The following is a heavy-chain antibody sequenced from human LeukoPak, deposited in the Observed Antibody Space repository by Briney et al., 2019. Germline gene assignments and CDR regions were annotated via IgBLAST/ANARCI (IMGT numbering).Heavy chain of an antibody. V-gene: IGHV3-7*01. CDR3: ARDLYCSSTSCYANDY. J-gene: IGHJ4*02. CDR1: GFTFKNYW. Sequence: PGGSLRLSCAVSGFTFKNYWMTWVRQAPGKGLEWVANIEEDGTDKYYVDSVVGRFTISRDNAKNSLYLQMNSLRAEDTAVYYCARDLYCSSTSCYANDYWGQGTLVTVSS. D-gene: IGHD2-2*01. CDR2: IEEDGTDK.